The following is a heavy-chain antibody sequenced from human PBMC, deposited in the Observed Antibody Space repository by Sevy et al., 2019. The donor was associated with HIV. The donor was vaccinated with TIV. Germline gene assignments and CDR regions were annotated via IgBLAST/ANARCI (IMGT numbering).Heavy chain of an antibody. CDR3: TRWKGLQSIFDY. CDR2: LKGKADGGTR. D-gene: IGHD1-1*01. J-gene: IGHJ4*02. V-gene: IGHV3-49*04. Sequence: GGSLSLSCTTSGFTFGDYAMNWVRQAPGKGLEWVAFLKGKADGGTRDQAGSVKGRFTISRDDSKSIAYLQMNDLTTEDTGVYYCTRWKGLQSIFDYWGQGALVTVSS. CDR1: GFTFGDYA.